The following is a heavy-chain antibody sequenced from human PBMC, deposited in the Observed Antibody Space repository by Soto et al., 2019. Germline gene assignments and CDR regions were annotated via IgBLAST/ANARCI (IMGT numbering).Heavy chain of an antibody. CDR2: INPNSGGT. D-gene: IGHD3-22*01. CDR3: ARDLTRSITMIVVVIDY. Sequence: RASVKVSCKASGYTFTGYYMHWVRQAPGQGLEWMGWINPNSGGTNYAQKFQGRVTMTRDTSISTAYMELSRLRSDDTAVYYCARDLTRSITMIVVVIDYWGQGTLVTVSS. CDR1: GYTFTGYY. J-gene: IGHJ4*02. V-gene: IGHV1-2*02.